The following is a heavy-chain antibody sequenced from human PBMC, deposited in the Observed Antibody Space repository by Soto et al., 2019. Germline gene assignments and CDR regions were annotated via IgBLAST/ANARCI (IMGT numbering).Heavy chain of an antibody. J-gene: IGHJ4*02. D-gene: IGHD3-9*01. CDR1: GFTFSSYA. Sequence: PGGSLRLSCAASGFTFSSYAMSWVRQAPGKGLEWVSAISGSGGSTYYADSVKGRFTISRDNSKNTLYLQMNSLRAEDTAVYYCAKGDILRYFDWLLYPFDYWGQGTLVTVSS. CDR3: AKGDILRYFDWLLYPFDY. CDR2: ISGSGGST. V-gene: IGHV3-23*01.